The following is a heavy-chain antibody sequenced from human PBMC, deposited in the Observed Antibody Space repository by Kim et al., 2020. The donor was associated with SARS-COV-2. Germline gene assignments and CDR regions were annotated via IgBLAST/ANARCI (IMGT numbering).Heavy chain of an antibody. J-gene: IGHJ6*02. CDR2: IYPGDSDT. CDR1: GYSFTSYW. D-gene: IGHD3-10*01. CDR3: ARSARMVRGAYYYYGMDV. V-gene: IGHV5-51*01. Sequence: GESLKISCKGSGYSFTSYWIGWVRQMPGKGLEWMGIIYPGDSDTRYSPSFQGQVTISADKSISTAYLQWSSLKASDTAMYYCARSARMVRGAYYYYGMDVWGQGTTVTVSS.